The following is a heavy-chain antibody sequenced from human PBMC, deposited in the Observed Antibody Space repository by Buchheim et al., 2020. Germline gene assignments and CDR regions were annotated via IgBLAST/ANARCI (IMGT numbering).Heavy chain of an antibody. CDR3: ARGGYCSAGSCYSGKGDY. Sequence: QVQLVESGGGVVQPGRSLRLSCAASGFTFSIYAMHWVRQAPGKGLEWVAVISYVGNYKYYADSVKGRFTISSANSKNTLYLQMNSLRAEDTAVYYCARGGYCSAGSCYSGKGDYWGQGTL. D-gene: IGHD2-15*01. CDR1: GFTFSIYA. J-gene: IGHJ4*02. CDR2: ISYVGNYK. V-gene: IGHV3-30*04.